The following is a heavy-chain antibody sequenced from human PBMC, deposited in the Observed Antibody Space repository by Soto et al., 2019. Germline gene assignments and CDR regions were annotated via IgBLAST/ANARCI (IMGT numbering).Heavy chain of an antibody. D-gene: IGHD2-21*01. CDR3: ARIIIPYNWFDP. Sequence: SGPTLVNPTQPLTLTCTVSGFSLSTGGMCVSWIRQPPGKALEWLARIDWDDDKYYSTSLKTRLTISKDTSKNQVVLTMTNMDPVDTATYYCARIIIPYNWFDPWGQGTLVTVSS. J-gene: IGHJ5*02. CDR1: GFSLSTGGMC. V-gene: IGHV2-70*11. CDR2: IDWDDDK.